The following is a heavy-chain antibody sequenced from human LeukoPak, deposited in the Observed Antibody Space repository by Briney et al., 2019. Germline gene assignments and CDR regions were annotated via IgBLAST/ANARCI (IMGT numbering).Heavy chain of an antibody. CDR1: GYSFTSYW. Sequence: GESLKISCKGSGYSFTSYWIGWVRQMPGKGLEWMGIIYPGDSDTRYSPSFQGQVTISADKSISTAYLQWSSLKASDTAMYYCARRPKALFRRLPFDYWGQGTLVTVSS. CDR2: IYPGDSDT. CDR3: ARRPKALFRRLPFDY. D-gene: IGHD5-24*01. J-gene: IGHJ4*02. V-gene: IGHV5-51*01.